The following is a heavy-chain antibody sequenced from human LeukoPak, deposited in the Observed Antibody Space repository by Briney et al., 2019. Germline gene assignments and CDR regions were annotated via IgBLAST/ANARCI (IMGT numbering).Heavy chain of an antibody. Sequence: PGGSLRLSCAASGFTFSSYAMSWVRQASGKGLEWVSAISGSGGSTYYADSVKGRFTISRDNSKNTLYLQMNSLRAEDTAVYYCAKDGSSWDLNWFDPWGQGTLVTVSS. CDR1: GFTFSSYA. CDR3: AKDGSSWDLNWFDP. CDR2: ISGSGGST. V-gene: IGHV3-23*01. D-gene: IGHD6-13*01. J-gene: IGHJ5*02.